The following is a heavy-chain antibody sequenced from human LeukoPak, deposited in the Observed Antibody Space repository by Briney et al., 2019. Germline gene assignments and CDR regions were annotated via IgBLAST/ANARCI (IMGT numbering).Heavy chain of an antibody. D-gene: IGHD3-10*02. Sequence: PGGSLRLSCAASGFTFSSYAMNWVRQAPGKGLEWVSVIYSGGSTYYADSVKGRFTISRDNSKNTLYLQMNSLRAEDTAVYYCARDLCDWGQGTLVTVSS. V-gene: IGHV3-66*01. CDR2: IYSGGST. J-gene: IGHJ4*02. CDR3: ARDLCD. CDR1: GFTFSSYA.